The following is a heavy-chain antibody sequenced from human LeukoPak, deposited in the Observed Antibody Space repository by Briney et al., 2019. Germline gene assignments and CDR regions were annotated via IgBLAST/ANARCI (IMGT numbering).Heavy chain of an antibody. CDR1: GSTLRNYI. J-gene: IGHJ3*02. Sequence: GGSPRLSCVASGSTLRNYIMTWVRQAPGKGLEWVSSMSIIDDSTYYADSVKGRFTISRDNSKSTLSLQMSSLRAEDTGVYYCAREGYTSDYAGAFDIWGQGSVVTVSS. V-gene: IGHV3-23*01. CDR3: AREGYTSDYAGAFDI. D-gene: IGHD2-2*01. CDR2: MSIIDDST.